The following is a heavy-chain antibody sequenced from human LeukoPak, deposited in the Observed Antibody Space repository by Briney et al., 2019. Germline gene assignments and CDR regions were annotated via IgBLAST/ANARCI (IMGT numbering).Heavy chain of an antibody. J-gene: IGHJ4*02. CDR1: GFTFSNAW. CDR3: TTTPSVGFDWSDY. D-gene: IGHD3-9*01. CDR2: VKSKTDGGTT. Sequence: GGSLRLSCAASGFTFSNAWMSWVRQAPGKGLEWVGRVKSKTDGGTTDYAAPVKGRFTISRDDSKNTLYLQMNSLKTEDTAVYYCTTTPSVGFDWSDYWGQGTLVTVSS. V-gene: IGHV3-15*01.